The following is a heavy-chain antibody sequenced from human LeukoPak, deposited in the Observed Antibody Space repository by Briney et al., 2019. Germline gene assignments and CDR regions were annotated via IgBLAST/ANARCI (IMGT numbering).Heavy chain of an antibody. J-gene: IGHJ3*02. Sequence: ASVKVSCKASGYTFTSYGISWARQAPGQGLEWMGWISAYNGNTNYAQKLQGRVTMTTDTSTSTAYMELRSLRSDDTAVYYCARDSARIDAFDIWGQGTMVTVSS. CDR2: ISAYNGNT. CDR1: GYTFTSYG. CDR3: ARDSARIDAFDI. D-gene: IGHD1-14*01. V-gene: IGHV1-18*01.